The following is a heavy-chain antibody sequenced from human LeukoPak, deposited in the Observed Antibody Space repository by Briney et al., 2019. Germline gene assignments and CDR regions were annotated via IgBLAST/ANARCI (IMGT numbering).Heavy chain of an antibody. CDR1: GGSISNYY. CDR3: ARLDSSGWGYFDY. J-gene: IGHJ4*02. Sequence: PSETLSLTCTVSGGSISNYYYSWIRQPPGKGLEWIGYIYYSGSTNYNPSLKSRVTLSVNTSKNQFSLKLSSVIAADTAVYYCARLDSSGWGYFDYWGQGTLVTVSS. V-gene: IGHV4-59*01. D-gene: IGHD6-19*01. CDR2: IYYSGST.